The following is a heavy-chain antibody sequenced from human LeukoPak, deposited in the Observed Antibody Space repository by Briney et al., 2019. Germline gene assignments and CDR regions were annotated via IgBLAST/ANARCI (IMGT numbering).Heavy chain of an antibody. J-gene: IGHJ4*02. CDR2: ISYDGSNK. CDR3: AKGGYQLLFRVPFDY. D-gene: IGHD2-2*01. CDR1: GFTFSSYG. V-gene: IGHV3-30*18. Sequence: GGSLRLSCAASGFTFSSYGMHWVRQAPGKGLEWVAVISYDGSNKYCADSVKGRFTISRDNSKNTLYLQMNSLRAEDTAVYYCAKGGYQLLFRVPFDYWGQGTLVTVSS.